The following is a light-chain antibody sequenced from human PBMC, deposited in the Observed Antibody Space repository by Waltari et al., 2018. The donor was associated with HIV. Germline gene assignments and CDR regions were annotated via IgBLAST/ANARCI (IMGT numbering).Light chain of an antibody. CDR3: QQYNSDFYT. CDR2: KAS. CDR1: QNVDSW. J-gene: IGKJ2*01. Sequence: IKMTQSPSILSASVVDRITITCRASQNVDSWLAWYQQRPGRAPKLLIYKASTLEYDVPARFSGSGSGTNFTLTINNLHPDDFATYYCQQYNSDFYTFGLGTRLDLK. V-gene: IGKV1-5*03.